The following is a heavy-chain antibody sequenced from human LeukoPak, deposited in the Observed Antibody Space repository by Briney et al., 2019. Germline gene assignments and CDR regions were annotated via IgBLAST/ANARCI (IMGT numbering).Heavy chain of an antibody. CDR2: ISSSSSYI. J-gene: IGHJ6*02. V-gene: IGHV3-11*06. Sequence: GGSLRLSCAASGFTFSDYYMSWIRQAPGKGLEWVSSISSSSSYIYYADSVKGRFTISRDNAKNSLYLQMNSLRAEDTAVYYCARDRKGYGMDVWGQGTTVTVSS. CDR3: ARDRKGYGMDV. CDR1: GFTFSDYY.